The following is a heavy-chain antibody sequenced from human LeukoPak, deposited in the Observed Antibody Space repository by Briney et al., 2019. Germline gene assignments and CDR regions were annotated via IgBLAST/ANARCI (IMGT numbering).Heavy chain of an antibody. V-gene: IGHV4-61*02. CDR2: IYTSGST. CDR3: ARAIAAAGTGDY. D-gene: IGHD6-13*01. J-gene: IGHJ4*02. Sequence: SETLSLTCTVSCGSISSGRYYWSWIRQPAGKGLEWIGRIYTSGSTNYHPSLKNRVTISVDTSKNQCSLKLSSVTAAGTAVYYCARAIAAAGTGDYWGQGTLVTVSS. CDR1: CGSISSGRYY.